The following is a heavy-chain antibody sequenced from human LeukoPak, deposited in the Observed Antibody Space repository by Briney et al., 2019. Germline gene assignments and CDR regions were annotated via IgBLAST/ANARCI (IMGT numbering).Heavy chain of an antibody. CDR3: ARGARLTTVTRYYYYMDV. CDR1: GGSISSGGYY. Sequence: SQTLSLTCTVSGGSISSGGYYWSWIRQPPGKGLEWIGYIYHSGSTYYNPSLKSRVTISVDRSKNQFSLKLSSVTAADTAVYYCARGARLTTVTRYYYYMDVWGKGTTVTVSS. D-gene: IGHD4-11*01. CDR2: IYHSGST. J-gene: IGHJ6*03. V-gene: IGHV4-30-2*01.